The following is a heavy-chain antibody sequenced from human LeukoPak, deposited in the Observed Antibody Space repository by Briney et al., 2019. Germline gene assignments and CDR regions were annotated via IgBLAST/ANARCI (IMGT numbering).Heavy chain of an antibody. CDR1: GYTFTGNY. J-gene: IGHJ5*02. CDR3: ARDLYCSGGSCYNWFDP. D-gene: IGHD2-15*01. Sequence: ASENLSCKASGYTFTGNYMHWERKPPGQGLGWMGWINPNSGGTNYTQKFQGRVTMTRDTSNSTAYMELSRLRSDDTAVYYCARDLYCSGGSCYNWFDPWGQGTLVTVSS. CDR2: INPNSGGT. V-gene: IGHV1-2*02.